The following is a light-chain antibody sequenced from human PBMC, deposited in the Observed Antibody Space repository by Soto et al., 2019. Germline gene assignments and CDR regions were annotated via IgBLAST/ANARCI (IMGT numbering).Light chain of an antibody. CDR1: SSDVGSYNR. Sequence: QSALTQPPSVSGSPGQSVTISCTGTSSDVGSYNRVSWYQQPPGTAPKLMIYEVRNRPSGVPDRFSGSKSGNTASLTISGLQAEDEADYYCSSSTSSSTLVFGGGTKVTVL. J-gene: IGLJ2*01. V-gene: IGLV2-18*02. CDR2: EVR. CDR3: SSSTSSSTLV.